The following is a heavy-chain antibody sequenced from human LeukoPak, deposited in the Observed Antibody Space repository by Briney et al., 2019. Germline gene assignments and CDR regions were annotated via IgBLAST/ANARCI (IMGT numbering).Heavy chain of an antibody. V-gene: IGHV4-59*12. D-gene: IGHD5-18*01. CDR2: IYYSGST. CDR1: GGSISSYY. CDR3: ARDFQRYTANPLGDY. J-gene: IGHJ4*02. Sequence: SETLSLTCTVSGGSISSYYWSWIRQPPGKGLEWIGYIYYSGSTNYNPPLKSRVTISVDTSKNQFSLKLSSVTAADTAVYYCARDFQRYTANPLGDYWGQGTLVTVSS.